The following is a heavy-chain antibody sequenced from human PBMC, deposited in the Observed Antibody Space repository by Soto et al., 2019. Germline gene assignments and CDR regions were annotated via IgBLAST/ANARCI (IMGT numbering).Heavy chain of an antibody. J-gene: IGHJ4*02. CDR2: IWYDGSNK. CDR3: ARDLNGDYVRYYFDY. CDR1: GFTFSSYG. Sequence: GGSLRLSCAASGFTFSSYGMHWVRQAPGKGLEWVAVIWYDGSNKYYADSVKGRFTISRDNSKNTLYLQMNSLRAEDTAVYYCARDLNGDYVRYYFDYWGQGTLVTVSS. V-gene: IGHV3-33*01. D-gene: IGHD4-17*01.